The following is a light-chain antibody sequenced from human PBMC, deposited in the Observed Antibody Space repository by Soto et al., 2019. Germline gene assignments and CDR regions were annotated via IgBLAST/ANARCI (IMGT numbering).Light chain of an antibody. CDR1: TSDVGGYNY. J-gene: IGLJ1*01. CDR3: NSYTRSNTRV. V-gene: IGLV2-14*03. CDR2: DVS. Sequence: QSALTQPASVSGSPGQSITISCTGTTSDVGGYNYVSWYQQHPGKAPKLMIYDVSNRPSGVSPRFSGSKSGNTASLTISGLQAEDEADYYCNSYTRSNTRVFGTGTQLTVL.